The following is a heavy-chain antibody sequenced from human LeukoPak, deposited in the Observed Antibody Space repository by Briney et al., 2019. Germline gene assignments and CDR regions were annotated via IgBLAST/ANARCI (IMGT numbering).Heavy chain of an antibody. J-gene: IGHJ4*02. CDR1: GFTFSSYA. CDR3: VKDRVSISSSGYFDY. CDR2: ISSNGGST. Sequence: PGGSLRLSCSASGFTFSSYAMHWVRQAPGKGLEYVSAISSNGGSTYYADSVKGRFTISRDNSKNTLYLQMSSLRAEDSAVYYCVKDRVSISSSGYFDYWGQGTLVTVSS. D-gene: IGHD6-13*01. V-gene: IGHV3-64D*06.